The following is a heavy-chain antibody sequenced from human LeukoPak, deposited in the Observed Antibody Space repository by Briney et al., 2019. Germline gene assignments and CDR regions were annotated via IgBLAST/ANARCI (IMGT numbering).Heavy chain of an antibody. J-gene: IGHJ6*03. CDR2: ISKSATTV. V-gene: IGHV3-11*04. Sequence: GGSLRLSCAVSGFTFTDYYMSWIRQAPGKGLEWLSYISKSATTVYYADSVKGRFTISRDNSKNSVYLQMNGLTAEDTALYYCGRAPDYPGFGHYYMDVSGRGTPVIVSS. D-gene: IGHD3-10*01. CDR3: GRAPDYPGFGHYYMDV. CDR1: GFTFTDYY.